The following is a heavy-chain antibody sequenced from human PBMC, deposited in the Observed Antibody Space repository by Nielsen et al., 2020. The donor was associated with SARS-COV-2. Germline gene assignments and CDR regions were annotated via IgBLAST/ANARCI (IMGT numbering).Heavy chain of an antibody. CDR2: IIPIFGTA. CDR3: ARSSVTRIGGYYYGMDV. J-gene: IGHJ6*02. Sequence: SVKVSCKASGGTFSGYAIGWVRQAPGQGLEWMGGIIPIFGTANYAQKFQGRVTITADESTSTAYMELSSLRSEDTAVYYCARSSVTRIGGYYYGMDVWGQGTTVTVSS. V-gene: IGHV1-69*13. CDR1: GGTFSGYA. D-gene: IGHD3-22*01.